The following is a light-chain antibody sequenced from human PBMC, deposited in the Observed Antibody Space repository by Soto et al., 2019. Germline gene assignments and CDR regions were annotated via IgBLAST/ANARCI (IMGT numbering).Light chain of an antibody. J-gene: IGLJ2*01. CDR1: SSNIGSNT. CDR3: AALDDRLNGVV. CDR2: NNN. V-gene: IGLV1-44*01. Sequence: QSVLTQPPSASGTPGQRVTISCSGSSSNIGSNTLNWYQQLPGTAPKLLIYNNNQRPSGVPDRFSGSKSGTSASLAISGLQSEDEAYYDCAALDDRLNGVVFGGGTKLTVL.